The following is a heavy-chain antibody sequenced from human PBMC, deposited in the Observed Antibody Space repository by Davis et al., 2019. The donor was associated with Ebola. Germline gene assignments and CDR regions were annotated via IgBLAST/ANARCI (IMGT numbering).Heavy chain of an antibody. D-gene: IGHD3-22*01. Sequence: SVKVSCKASGDTSTSYYIHWVRQAPGQGLEWMGGIIPRFATANYAQRFQGRVTITADESRSTAYMELSSLRSEDTAVYYCAKDRYYDNSPLYYESECWGQGTLVTVFS. CDR3: AKDRYYDNSPLYYESEC. V-gene: IGHV1-69*13. J-gene: IGHJ4*02. CDR1: GDTSTSYY. CDR2: IIPRFATA.